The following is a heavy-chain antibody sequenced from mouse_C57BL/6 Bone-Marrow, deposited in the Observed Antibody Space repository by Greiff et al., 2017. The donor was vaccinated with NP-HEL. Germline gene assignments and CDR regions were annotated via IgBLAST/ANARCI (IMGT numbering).Heavy chain of an antibody. CDR2: IWSGGST. J-gene: IGHJ1*03. CDR3: ASLGGGAYRYFDV. CDR1: GFSLTSYG. Sequence: VQLQQSGPGLVQPSQSLSITCTVSGFSLTSYGVHWVRQSPGKGLEWLGVIWSGGSTDYYAAFISSLSISKDNSKSQFFFKMNSLQADDTAIYYCASLGGGAYRYFDVWGTGTTVTVSS. D-gene: IGHD3-1*01. V-gene: IGHV2-2*01.